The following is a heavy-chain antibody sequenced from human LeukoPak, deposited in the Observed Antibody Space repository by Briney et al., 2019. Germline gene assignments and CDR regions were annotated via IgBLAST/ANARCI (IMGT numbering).Heavy chain of an antibody. Sequence: GGSLRLSCAASGFTFSSCSMNWVRQAPGKGLEWVSYISSSSTIYYADSVKGRFTISRDNAKNSLYLQMNSLRAEDTAVYYCAAPLYRSLDPWGQGTLVTVSS. CDR3: AAPLYRSLDP. CDR1: GFTFSSCS. J-gene: IGHJ5*02. CDR2: ISSSSTI. V-gene: IGHV3-48*01. D-gene: IGHD2-8*02.